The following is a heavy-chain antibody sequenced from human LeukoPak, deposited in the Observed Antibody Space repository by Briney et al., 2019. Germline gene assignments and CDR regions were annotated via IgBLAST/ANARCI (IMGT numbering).Heavy chain of an antibody. J-gene: IGHJ4*02. CDR2: ISGTGGNT. D-gene: IGHD3-22*01. CDR1: GFSFSNYA. CDR3: AKGNYDSSGWDY. V-gene: IGHV3-23*01. Sequence: PGGSLRLSCAVSGFSFSNYAMSWVRQFPGTGLEWVSGISGTGGNTYYADSVKGRFTISRDNSKNTLYLQMNSLRAEDTAVYYCAKGNYDSSGWDYWGQGTLVTVSS.